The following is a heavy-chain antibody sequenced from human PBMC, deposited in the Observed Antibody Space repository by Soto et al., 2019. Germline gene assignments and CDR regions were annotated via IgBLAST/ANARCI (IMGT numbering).Heavy chain of an antibody. J-gene: IGHJ6*02. CDR3: ARSSGREDYDGMDV. CDR1: GFTFSSYG. V-gene: IGHV3-30*03. CDR2: ISYDGSNK. Sequence: QVQLVESGGGVVQPGRSLRLSCAASGFTFSSYGMHWVRQAPGKGLEWVAVISYDGSNKYYADSVKGRFTISRDNSKNTLYLQMNSLRAEDTAVYYGARSSGREDYDGMDVWGQGTTITVSS. D-gene: IGHD3-10*01.